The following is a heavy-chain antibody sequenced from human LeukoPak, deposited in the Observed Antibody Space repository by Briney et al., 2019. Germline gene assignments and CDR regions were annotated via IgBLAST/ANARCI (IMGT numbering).Heavy chain of an antibody. J-gene: IGHJ6*03. Sequence: SETLSLTCTVSGGSISSSSYYWGWIRQPPGKGLEWIGSIYYSGSTYYNPSLKSRVTISVDTSKNQFSLKLSSVTAADTAVYCCARAAGNYYYYYYMDVWGKGTTVTISS. D-gene: IGHD6-13*01. CDR1: GGSISSSSYY. CDR3: ARAAGNYYYYYYMDV. CDR2: IYYSGST. V-gene: IGHV4-39*01.